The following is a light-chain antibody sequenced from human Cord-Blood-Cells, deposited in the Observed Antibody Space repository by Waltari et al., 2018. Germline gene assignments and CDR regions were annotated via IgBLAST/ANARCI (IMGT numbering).Light chain of an antibody. J-gene: IGKJ4*01. CDR1: QNVSSY. V-gene: IGKV3-11*01. CDR2: DAS. Sequence: EIVLTQSPAPLSLSPGERATPSCRASQNVSSYLAWYQQKPGQAPRLLIYDASNRATGIPARFSGSGSGTDFTLTISSLEPEDFAVYYCQQRSNWPPLTFGGGTKVEIK. CDR3: QQRSNWPPLT.